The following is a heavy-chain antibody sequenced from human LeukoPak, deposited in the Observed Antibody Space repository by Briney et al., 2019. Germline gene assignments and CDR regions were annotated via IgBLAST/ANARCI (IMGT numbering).Heavy chain of an antibody. Sequence: SETLSLTCTVSGGSISSYYWSWIRQPPGKGLEWIGYIYYSGSTNYNPSLKSRVTISVDTSRNQFSLKLSSVTAADTAVYYCARRASFDYWGQGTLVTVSS. CDR3: ARRASFDY. D-gene: IGHD5-12*01. J-gene: IGHJ4*02. CDR2: IYYSGST. V-gene: IGHV4-59*08. CDR1: GGSISSYY.